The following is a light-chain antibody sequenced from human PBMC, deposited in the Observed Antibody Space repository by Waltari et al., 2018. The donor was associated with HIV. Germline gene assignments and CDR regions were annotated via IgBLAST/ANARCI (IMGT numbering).Light chain of an antibody. Sequence: SVSGSPGQSITISCTGTSSDVRGYNYVSWYQQHPGKAPKLMIYEVSNRPSGVSNRFSGSKSGNTASLTISGLQAEDEADYYCSSYTSSSVLFGGGTKVTVL. CDR3: SSYTSSSVL. CDR2: EVS. CDR1: SSDVRGYNY. V-gene: IGLV2-14*01. J-gene: IGLJ2*01.